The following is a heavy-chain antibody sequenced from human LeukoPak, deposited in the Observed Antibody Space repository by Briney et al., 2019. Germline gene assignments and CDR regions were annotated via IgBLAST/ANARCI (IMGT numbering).Heavy chain of an antibody. CDR3: ATSPRGTTVVNDY. D-gene: IGHD4-23*01. CDR2: INPNSGGT. Sequence: ASVKGSCRASGYTFTGYYMHWVRQAPGQGLEWMGWINPNSGGTNYAQKFQGRVTMTRDTSISTAYMELSRLRSDDTAVYYCATSPRGTTVVNDYCCQGTLVTVSS. CDR1: GYTFTGYY. V-gene: IGHV1-2*02. J-gene: IGHJ4*02.